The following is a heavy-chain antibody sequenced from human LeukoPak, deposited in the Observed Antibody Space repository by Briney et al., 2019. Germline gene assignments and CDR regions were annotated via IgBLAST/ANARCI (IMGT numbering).Heavy chain of an antibody. J-gene: IGHJ5*02. CDR2: ISGSGGST. V-gene: IGHV3-23*01. Sequence: GRFLRLSCAASGFTFSTYAMHWVRQAPGKGLEWVSAISGSGGSTYYADSVKGRFTISRDNSKNTLYLQMNSLRAEDTAVYYCAKDSCSSTSCYDWFDPWGQGTLVTVSS. D-gene: IGHD2-2*01. CDR3: AKDSCSSTSCYDWFDP. CDR1: GFTFSTYA.